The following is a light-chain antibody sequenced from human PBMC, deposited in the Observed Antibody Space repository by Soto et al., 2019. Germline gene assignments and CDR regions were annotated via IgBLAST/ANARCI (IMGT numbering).Light chain of an antibody. Sequence: DIEMTLSPSSLSASVGDRVTITCRASQSISNWLAWYQQKPGKAPKLLIYKASSLETGVPSRFSGSGSGTEFTLTISSLQPDDFATYCCQQYSSYPMSTFGQGTKLEIK. CDR2: KAS. V-gene: IGKV1-5*03. J-gene: IGKJ2*01. CDR3: QQYSSYPMST. CDR1: QSISNW.